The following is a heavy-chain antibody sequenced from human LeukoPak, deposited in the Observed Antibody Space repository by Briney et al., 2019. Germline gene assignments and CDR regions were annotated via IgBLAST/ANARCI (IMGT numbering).Heavy chain of an antibody. D-gene: IGHD3-9*01. CDR1: GGSISSYY. CDR2: IYYSGST. CDR3: ARAHAFDFAFDI. J-gene: IGHJ3*02. Sequence: SETLSLTCTVSGGSISSYYWSWIRQPPGKGLEWIGYIYYSGSTNYNPSLKSRVTISVDTSKNQFSLKLSSVTAADTAVYYCARAHAFDFAFDIWGQGTMVTVSS. V-gene: IGHV4-59*01.